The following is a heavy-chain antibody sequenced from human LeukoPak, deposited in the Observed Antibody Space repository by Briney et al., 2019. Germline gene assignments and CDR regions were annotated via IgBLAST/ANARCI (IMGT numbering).Heavy chain of an antibody. J-gene: IGHJ4*02. CDR1: GGSFSGYY. CDR3: ARGSRRYYGSGSYYGY. Sequence: KPSETLSLTCAVYGGSFSGYYWSWIRQPPGKGLEWIGEINHSGSTNYNPSLKSRVTISVDTSKNQYSLKLSSVTAADTAVYYCARGSRRYYGSGSYYGYWGQGTLVTVSS. D-gene: IGHD3-10*01. CDR2: INHSGST. V-gene: IGHV4-34*01.